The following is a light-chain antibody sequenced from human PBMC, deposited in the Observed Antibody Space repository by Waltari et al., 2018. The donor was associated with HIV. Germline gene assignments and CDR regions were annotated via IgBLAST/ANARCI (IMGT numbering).Light chain of an antibody. CDR2: DAS. Sequence: EIVLTQSPATLSLSPGARATLSCRASQSVSSYLAWYQQKPGQAPRLLIYDASNMATGIPARFSGSGSGTDFTLTISSLEPEDFAFYYCQHRSSWPPLTFGGGTKVEIK. CDR3: QHRSSWPPLT. J-gene: IGKJ4*01. CDR1: QSVSSY. V-gene: IGKV3-11*01.